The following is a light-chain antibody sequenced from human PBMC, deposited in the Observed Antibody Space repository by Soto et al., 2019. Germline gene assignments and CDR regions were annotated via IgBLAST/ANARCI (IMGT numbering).Light chain of an antibody. CDR2: GNT. CDR3: QSYDSSFNGLI. CDR1: NSNIGAGYD. V-gene: IGLV1-40*01. J-gene: IGLJ2*01. Sequence: QSVLTQPPSVTAAPGQRVTISCTGTNSNIGAGYDVHWYQQFPGKAPKLLISGNTNRPSGIPDRFSGSKSGTSASLAITGLQAEDEADFYCQSYDSSFNGLIFGVGTKVTVL.